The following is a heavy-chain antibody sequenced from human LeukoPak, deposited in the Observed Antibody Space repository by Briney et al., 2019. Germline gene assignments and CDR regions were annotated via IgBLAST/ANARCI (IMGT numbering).Heavy chain of an antibody. D-gene: IGHD3-10*02. CDR2: ISSSGSTI. J-gene: IGHJ6*04. V-gene: IGHV3-48*03. CDR1: GFTFSSYE. Sequence: GGSLRLSCAASGFTFSSYEMNWVRQAPGRGLEWVSYISSSGSTIYYADSVKGRFTISRGNAKNSLYLQMNSLRAEDTAVYYCAELGITMIGGVWGKGTTVTISS. CDR3: AELGITMIGGV.